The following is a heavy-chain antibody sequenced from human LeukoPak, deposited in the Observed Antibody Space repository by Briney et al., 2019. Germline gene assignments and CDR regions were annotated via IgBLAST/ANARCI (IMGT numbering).Heavy chain of an antibody. D-gene: IGHD2-2*01. J-gene: IGHJ3*02. CDR1: GGSFSGYY. CDR3: ARDSGYCSSTSCAEDAFDI. CDR2: INHSGST. Sequence: PSETLSLTCAVYGGSFSGYYWSWIRQPPGKGLEWIGEINHSGSTNYNPSLKSRVTISVDTSKNQFSLKLSSVTAADTAVYYCARDSGYCSSTSCAEDAFDIWGQGTMVTVSS. V-gene: IGHV4-34*01.